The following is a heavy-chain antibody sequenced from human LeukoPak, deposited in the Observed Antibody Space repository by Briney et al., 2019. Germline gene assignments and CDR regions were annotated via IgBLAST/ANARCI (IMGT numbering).Heavy chain of an antibody. J-gene: IGHJ4*02. D-gene: IGHD6-19*01. CDR3: ASPIAVAGPYYFDY. CDR1: GFTFSSYW. CDR2: INSDGSST. Sequence: GGSLRLSCAASGFTFSSYWMHWVRQAPGKGLEWVSRINSDGSSTNYADSVKGRFTISRDNAKNTLYLQKNSLRAEDTAVYYCASPIAVAGPYYFDYWGQGTLVTVPS. V-gene: IGHV3-74*01.